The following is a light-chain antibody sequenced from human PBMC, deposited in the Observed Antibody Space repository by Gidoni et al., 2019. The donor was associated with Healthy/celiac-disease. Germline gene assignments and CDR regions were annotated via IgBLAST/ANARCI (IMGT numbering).Light chain of an antibody. J-gene: IGKJ3*01. CDR3: QQYNNWPS. Sequence: IVMTQSPATLSVSPGERATLSCRASQSVSSNLAWYKQKPGQAPRLLIYGASTRATGIPARFSGSGSGTEFTLTISSLQSEDFAVYYWQQYNNWPSFGPGTKVDIK. V-gene: IGKV3-15*01. CDR2: GAS. CDR1: QSVSSN.